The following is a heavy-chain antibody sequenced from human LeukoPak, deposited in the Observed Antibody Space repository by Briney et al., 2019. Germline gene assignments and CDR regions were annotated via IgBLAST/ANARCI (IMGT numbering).Heavy chain of an antibody. Sequence: SDTLSLTCTVSGRHINSGGYYWTWIRQHPGKGLEWFGYIYYSGSTYYNPSLKSRVTISVDTSKNQFSLKLSSVTAADTAVYYCARQGVVISLRACDIWGQGTMVTVSS. CDR3: ARQGVVISLRACDI. CDR1: GRHINSGGYY. V-gene: IGHV4-31*03. D-gene: IGHD3-3*01. CDR2: IYYSGST. J-gene: IGHJ3*02.